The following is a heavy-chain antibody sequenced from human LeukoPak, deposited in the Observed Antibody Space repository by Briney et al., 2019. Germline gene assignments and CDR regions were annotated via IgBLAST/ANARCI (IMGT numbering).Heavy chain of an antibody. D-gene: IGHD1-26*01. Sequence: GASVTVSCRASGYTFSGYFMHRVRQAPGQGLEWMGWIYPNSGGTKYAQKFQGRVTMTRDTPISTIYMELSSLRSDDTAVYYCARFSGSPNFDYWGQGTLVTVPS. J-gene: IGHJ4*02. CDR2: IYPNSGGT. CDR3: ARFSGSPNFDY. CDR1: GYTFSGYF. V-gene: IGHV1-2*02.